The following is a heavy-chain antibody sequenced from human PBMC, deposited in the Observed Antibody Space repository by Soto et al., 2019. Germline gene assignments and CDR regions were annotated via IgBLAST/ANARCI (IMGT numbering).Heavy chain of an antibody. J-gene: IGHJ6*02. D-gene: IGHD2-8*01. CDR3: ARQGYCANGVCPNYYGMDV. V-gene: IGHV4-39*01. Sequence: PSETLSLTCTVSGGSINSGGYYWNWIRQHPGKGLEWIGYIYYSGSTYYNPSLKSRITISVDTSKNQFSLKLTSVTAADTAVYYCARQGYCANGVCPNYYGMDVWGQGTTVTVSS. CDR1: GGSINSGGYY. CDR2: IYYSGST.